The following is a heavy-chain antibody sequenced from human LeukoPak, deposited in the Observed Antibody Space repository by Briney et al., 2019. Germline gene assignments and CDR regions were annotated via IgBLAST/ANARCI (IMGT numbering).Heavy chain of an antibody. CDR1: GFTFSSYA. Sequence: PGRSLRLSCAASGFTFSSYAMHWVRQAPGKGLEWVAVISYDGSNKYYADSVKGRFTISRDNSKNTLYLQMNSLRAEDTAVYYCARVLYYYDSSGYQHPEYYFDYWGQGTLVTVSS. V-gene: IGHV3-30-3*01. D-gene: IGHD3-22*01. CDR2: ISYDGSNK. CDR3: ARVLYYYDSSGYQHPEYYFDY. J-gene: IGHJ4*02.